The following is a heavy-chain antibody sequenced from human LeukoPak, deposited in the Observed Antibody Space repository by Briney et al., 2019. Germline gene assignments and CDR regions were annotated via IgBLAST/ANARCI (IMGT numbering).Heavy chain of an antibody. J-gene: IGHJ4*02. CDR3: ARDRAVAGSIDY. V-gene: IGHV3-33*01. CDR2: IWYDGSNK. D-gene: IGHD6-19*01. Sequence: GGSLRLSCAASGFTFSSYGMHWVRQAPGKGLEWVAVIWYDGSNKYYADSVKGRFTISRDNSKNTLYLQMNSLRAEDTAVYYCARDRAVAGSIDYWGQGTLVTVSS. CDR1: GFTFSSYG.